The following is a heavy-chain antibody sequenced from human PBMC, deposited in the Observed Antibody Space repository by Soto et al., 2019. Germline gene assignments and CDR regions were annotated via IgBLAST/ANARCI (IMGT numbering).Heavy chain of an antibody. CDR1: GGSFSGYY. J-gene: IGHJ5*02. CDR3: ARARPILFIAAAGSRWFDP. Sequence: SETLSLTCAVYGGSFSGYYWSWIRQPPGKGLEWIGEINHSGSTNYNPSLKSRVTISVDTSKNQFSLKLSSVTAADTAVYYCARARPILFIAAAGSRWFDPWGQGTLVTVSS. CDR2: INHSGST. V-gene: IGHV4-34*01. D-gene: IGHD6-13*01.